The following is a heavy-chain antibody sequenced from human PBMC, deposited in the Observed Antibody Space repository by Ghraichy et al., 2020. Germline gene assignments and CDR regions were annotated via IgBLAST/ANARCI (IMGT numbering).Heavy chain of an antibody. V-gene: IGHV3-13*01. CDR1: GFTFSSYD. CDR2: IGTGGDT. J-gene: IGHJ4*02. Sequence: LSLTCVASGFTFSSYDMHWVRQVTGKGLEWVSGIGTGGDTFYVDSVKGRFSISRENAKNSVYLQMNSLRVGDTAVYYCARGLAVAPHYFHYWGQGTLVTVSS. D-gene: IGHD2-2*01. CDR3: ARGLAVAPHYFHY.